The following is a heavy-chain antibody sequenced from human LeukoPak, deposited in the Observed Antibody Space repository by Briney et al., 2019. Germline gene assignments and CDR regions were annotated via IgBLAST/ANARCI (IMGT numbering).Heavy chain of an antibody. J-gene: IGHJ4*02. CDR2: LYYSRTT. CDR3: ARDEVGAAH. Sequence: PSETLSLTCTVSGGSISSGSHHWGWFRQSPGKGLEWIGSLYYSRTTYYNPSLNSRVTISVVTYKNQFSLQLNSVTAADTAVYYCARDEVGAAHWGQGTLVTVSS. D-gene: IGHD1-26*01. V-gene: IGHV4-39*02. CDR1: GGSISSGSHH.